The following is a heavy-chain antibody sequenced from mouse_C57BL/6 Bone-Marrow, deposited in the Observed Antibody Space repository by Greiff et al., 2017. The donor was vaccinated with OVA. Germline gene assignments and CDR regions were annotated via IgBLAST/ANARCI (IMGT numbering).Heavy chain of an antibody. CDR2: INYDGSST. CDR3: ARDGVMDY. CDR1: GFTFSDYY. Sequence: EVKVVESEGGLVQPGSSMKLSCTASGFTFSDYYMAWVRQVPEKGLEWVANINYDGSSTYYLDSLKSRFIISRDNAKNILYLQMSSLKSEDTATYYCARDGVMDYWGQGTSVTVSS. J-gene: IGHJ4*01. V-gene: IGHV5-16*01.